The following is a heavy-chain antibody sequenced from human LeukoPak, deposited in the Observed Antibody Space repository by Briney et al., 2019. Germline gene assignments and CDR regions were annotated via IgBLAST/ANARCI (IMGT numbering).Heavy chain of an antibody. J-gene: IGHJ6*03. V-gene: IGHV1-18*01. CDR3: ARVGVVVPAARLRYYYYYYMDV. D-gene: IGHD2-2*01. CDR2: ISAYNGNT. CDR1: GYTFSSYG. Sequence: ASVKVSCKASGYTFSSYGISWVRQAPGQGLEWMGGISAYNGNTNYAQKLQGRVTMTTDTSTSTAYMELRSLRSDDTAVYHCARVGVVVPAARLRYYYYYYMDVWGKGTTVTISS.